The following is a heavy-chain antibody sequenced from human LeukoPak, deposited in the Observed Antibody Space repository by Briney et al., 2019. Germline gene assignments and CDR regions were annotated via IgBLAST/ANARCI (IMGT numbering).Heavy chain of an antibody. CDR3: ARGGGKWFDP. CDR1: GGSISSYY. D-gene: IGHD3-16*01. CDR2: IYYSGST. Sequence: SETLSLTCTVSGGSISSYYWSWIRQPPGKGLEWIGYIYYSGSTNYNPSLKSRVTISVDTSKNQFSLKLSSVTAADTAGYYWARGGGKWFDPWGQGTLVTVSS. V-gene: IGHV4-59*01. J-gene: IGHJ5*02.